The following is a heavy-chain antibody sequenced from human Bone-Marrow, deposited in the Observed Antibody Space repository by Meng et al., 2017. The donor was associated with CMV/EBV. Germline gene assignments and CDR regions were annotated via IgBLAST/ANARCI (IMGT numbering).Heavy chain of an antibody. CDR3: AGYCSSTSCYTPDAFDI. Sequence: GGSLRLSCAASGFTFDDYAMHWVRQAPGKGLEWVSGISWNSGSIGYADSVKGRFTISRDNAKNSLYLQMNSLRAEDTALYYCAGYCSSTSCYTPDAFDIWGEGTMVTVSS. J-gene: IGHJ3*02. CDR1: GFTFDDYA. CDR2: ISWNSGSI. V-gene: IGHV3-9*01. D-gene: IGHD2-2*02.